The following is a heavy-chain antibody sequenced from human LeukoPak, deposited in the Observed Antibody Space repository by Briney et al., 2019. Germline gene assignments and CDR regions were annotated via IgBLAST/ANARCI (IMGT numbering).Heavy chain of an antibody. D-gene: IGHD3-22*01. J-gene: IGHJ4*02. CDR1: GYTFTGYS. Sequence: ASVKVSCKASGYTFTGYSMHWVRQAPGQGLEWMGPINPNSGGTNYAQKFQGRVTMTRDTSISTAYMELSRLRSDDTAVYYCARASYYYDSSGYYYFDYWGQGTLVTVSS. V-gene: IGHV1-2*06. CDR3: ARASYYYDSSGYYYFDY. CDR2: INPNSGGT.